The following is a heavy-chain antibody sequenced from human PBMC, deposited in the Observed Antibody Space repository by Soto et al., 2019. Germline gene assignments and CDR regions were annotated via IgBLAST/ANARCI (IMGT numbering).Heavy chain of an antibody. V-gene: IGHV5-51*01. CDR2: IYPGDSDP. D-gene: IGHD3-22*01. J-gene: IGHJ6*02. Sequence: PGESLKISCKGSGYSFTSYWIGWVRQMPGKGPEGKGIIYPGDSDPRYSPSLQGQVTISADKSISTGDLQWSSPKASDTAMYYCARRAYYDSSGLYGMDVWGQGTTVTVSS. CDR3: ARRAYYDSSGLYGMDV. CDR1: GYSFTSYW.